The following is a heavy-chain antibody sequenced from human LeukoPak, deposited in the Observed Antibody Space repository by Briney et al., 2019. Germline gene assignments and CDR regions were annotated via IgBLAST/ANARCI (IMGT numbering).Heavy chain of an antibody. CDR1: GFTFGNYW. J-gene: IGHJ3*02. V-gene: IGHV3-7*01. CDR3: AVRIFHI. CDR2: IKEDGSEK. Sequence: GGSLRLSCAGYGFTFGNYWIAWVRQAPGKGLEWVANIKEDGSEKYYLDSVEGRFTISRDNAKSSVYLQMNSLRAEDTAVYYCAVRIFHIWGQGTMVTVSS.